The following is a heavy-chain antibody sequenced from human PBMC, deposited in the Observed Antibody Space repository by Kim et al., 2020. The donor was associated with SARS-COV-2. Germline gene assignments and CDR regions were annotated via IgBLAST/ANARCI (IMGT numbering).Heavy chain of an antibody. V-gene: IGHV1-8*02. Sequence: ASVKVSCKASGYTFTSYDINWVRQATGQGLEWMGWMNPNSGNTGYAQKFQGRVTMTRNTSISTAYMELSSLRSEDTAVYYCARGKAGKIVVGIMAYYYYGMDVWGQGTTVTVSS. J-gene: IGHJ6*02. CDR3: ARGKAGKIVVGIMAYYYYGMDV. CDR2: MNPNSGNT. CDR1: GYTFTSYD. D-gene: IGHD3-22*01.